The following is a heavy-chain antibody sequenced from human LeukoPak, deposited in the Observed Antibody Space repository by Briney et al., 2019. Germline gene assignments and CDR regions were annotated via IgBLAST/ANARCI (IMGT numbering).Heavy chain of an antibody. J-gene: IGHJ6*02. V-gene: IGHV4-34*01. CDR1: GGSFSGYY. Sequence: SETLSLTCAVYGGSFSGYYWSWIRQPPGKGLEWIGEINHSGSTNYNPSLKSRVTISVDTSKNQFSLKLSSVTAADTAVYYCARGVGSSGWSYYYYGMDVWGQGTTVTVSS. CDR2: INHSGST. CDR3: ARGVGSSGWSYYYYGMDV. D-gene: IGHD6-19*01.